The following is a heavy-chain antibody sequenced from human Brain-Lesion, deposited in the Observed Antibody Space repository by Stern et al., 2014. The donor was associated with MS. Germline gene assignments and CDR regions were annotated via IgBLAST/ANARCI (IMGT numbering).Heavy chain of an antibody. CDR3: ARDQRGITIFGVVTDYYYLGMDV. CDR1: GYIFTGYY. V-gene: IGHV1-2*02. CDR2: INPNTGGT. Sequence: QLVQSGAEVKKPGASVKVSCKTSGYIFTGYYIHWVRQAPGQGLEWMAWINPNTGGTKYAQKIQGRVTISRDTSISTAYVELSSLTSDDTAVYYCARDQRGITIFGVVTDYYYLGMDVWGQGTTVTVSS. J-gene: IGHJ6*02. D-gene: IGHD3-3*01.